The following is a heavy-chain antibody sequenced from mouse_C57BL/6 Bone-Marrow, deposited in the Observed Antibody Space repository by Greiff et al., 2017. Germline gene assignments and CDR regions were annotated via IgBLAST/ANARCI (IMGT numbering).Heavy chain of an antibody. V-gene: IGHV1-19*01. CDR1: GYTFTDYY. J-gene: IGHJ1*03. D-gene: IGHD2-3*01. Sequence: VQLQQPGAELVKPGASVKMSCKASGYTFTDYYMNWVKQSHGKSLEWIGVINPYNGGTSYNQKFKGKATLTVDKSSSTAYMELNSLTSEDSAVYYCARWLLWYFDVWGTGTTVTVSS. CDR3: ARWLLWYFDV. CDR2: INPYNGGT.